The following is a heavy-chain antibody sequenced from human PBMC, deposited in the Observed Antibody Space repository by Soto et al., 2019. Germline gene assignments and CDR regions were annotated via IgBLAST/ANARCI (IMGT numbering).Heavy chain of an antibody. CDR2: IWYDGSNK. J-gene: IGHJ6*02. V-gene: IGHV3-33*01. D-gene: IGHD6-6*01. Sequence: QVQLVESGGGVVQPGRSLRLSCAASGFTFSSYGMHWVRQAPGKGLEWVAVIWYDGSNKYYADSVKGRFTISRDNSKNALYLQMNSLRAEDTAVYYCAREWWDSSSSYGMDVWGQGTTVTVSS. CDR3: AREWWDSSSSYGMDV. CDR1: GFTFSSYG.